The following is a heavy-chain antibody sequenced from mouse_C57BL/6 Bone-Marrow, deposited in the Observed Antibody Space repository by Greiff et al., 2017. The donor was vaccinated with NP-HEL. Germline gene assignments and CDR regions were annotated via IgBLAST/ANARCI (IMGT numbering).Heavy chain of an antibody. CDR2: INPYNGGT. J-gene: IGHJ3*01. D-gene: IGHD1-1*01. Sequence: EVQLQQSGPVLVKPGASVKMSCKASGYTFTDYYMNWVKQSHGKSLEWIGVINPYNGGTSYNQKFKGKATLTVDKSSRTAYMELNSLTSEDSAVYYCARFCTGFAYWGQGTLVTVSA. V-gene: IGHV1-19*01. CDR1: GYTFTDYY. CDR3: ARFCTGFAY.